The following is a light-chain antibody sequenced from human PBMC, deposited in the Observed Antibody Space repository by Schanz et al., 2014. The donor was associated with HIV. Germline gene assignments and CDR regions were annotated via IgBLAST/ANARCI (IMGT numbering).Light chain of an antibody. V-gene: IGLV2-14*03. CDR2: DVS. J-gene: IGLJ3*02. CDR3: TSYVGYGAPALVV. CDR1: SSDIGGYNY. Sequence: QSALTQPASVSGSPGQSITISCTGTSSDIGGYNYVSWYQQHPGKAPKVIIYDVSNRPSGVSNRFSGSKSGNTASLTISGLQAEDEAGYYCTSYVGYGAPALVVFGGGTKLTVL.